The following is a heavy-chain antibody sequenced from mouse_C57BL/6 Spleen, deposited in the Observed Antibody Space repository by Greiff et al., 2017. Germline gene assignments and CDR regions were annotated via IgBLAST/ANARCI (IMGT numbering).Heavy chain of an antibody. CDR1: GYAFSSSW. V-gene: IGHV1-82*01. CDR3: AGNWGAY. D-gene: IGHD4-1*01. CDR2: IYPGDGDT. J-gene: IGHJ3*01. Sequence: VQLQQSGPELVKPGASVKISCKASGYAFSSSWMNWVKQRPGKGLEWIGRIYPGDGDTKYNGKFKGKATLTADKSSSTAYMQLSSLTSEDSAVYFCAGNWGAYWGQGTLVTVSA.